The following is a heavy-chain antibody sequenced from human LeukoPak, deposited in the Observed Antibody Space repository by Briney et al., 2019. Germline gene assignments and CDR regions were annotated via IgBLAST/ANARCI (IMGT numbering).Heavy chain of an antibody. V-gene: IGHV3-15*01. D-gene: IGHD6-13*01. CDR3: TTDGWAAAGFDY. Sequence: GGSLRLSCAASGFTFTNAWMSWVRQAPGMGLEWVARIKSKAAGGTTDYAAPVKGSFTISRDDSKNTLYLQMNSLKTEDTAVYYCTTDGWAAAGFDYWGQGTLVTVSS. CDR2: IKSKAAGGTT. CDR1: GFTFTNAW. J-gene: IGHJ4*02.